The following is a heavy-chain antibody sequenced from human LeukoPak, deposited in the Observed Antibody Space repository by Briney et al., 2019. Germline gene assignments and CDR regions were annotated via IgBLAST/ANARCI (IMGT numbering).Heavy chain of an antibody. Sequence: PGRSLRLSCAASGFTFSSYVMQWVRQAPGKGLEWVAVISYDGSNKYYADSVQGRFTISRDSSKTTLYLQMNSLRAEDTAVYYCAKDRAGVVVPAAWDLDYWGQGTLVTVSS. CDR1: GFTFSSYV. J-gene: IGHJ4*02. CDR3: AKDRAGVVVPAAWDLDY. V-gene: IGHV3-30*18. CDR2: ISYDGSNK. D-gene: IGHD2-2*01.